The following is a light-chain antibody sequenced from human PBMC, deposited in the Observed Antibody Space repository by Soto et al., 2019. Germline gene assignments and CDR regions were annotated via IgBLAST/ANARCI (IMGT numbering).Light chain of an antibody. J-gene: IGLJ1*01. CDR2: DVS. Sequence: QSVLTQPASVSGSPGQSITISCVGTSRDIGDYNYVSWYQQHPGKVPKVIIYDVSNRPSGVSYRFSGTKSDNTASLTVSGLQAEDEAHYYCCSYTRSGTLIFGTGTKVTVL. CDR1: SRDIGDYNY. V-gene: IGLV2-14*01. CDR3: CSYTRSGTLI.